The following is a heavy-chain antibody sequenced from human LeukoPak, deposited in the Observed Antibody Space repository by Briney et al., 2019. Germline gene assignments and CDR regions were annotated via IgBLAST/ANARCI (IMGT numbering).Heavy chain of an antibody. CDR1: GFTVISNY. V-gene: IGHV3-23*01. CDR2: ISGSGGST. CDR3: AREGEIAAIPLDY. Sequence: GGSLRLSCAASGFTVISNYMGWVRQAPGKGLEWVSAISGSGGSTYYADSVKGRFTISRDNSKNTLYLQMNSLRAEDTAVYYCAREGEIAAIPLDYWGQGTLVTVSS. D-gene: IGHD6-13*01. J-gene: IGHJ4*02.